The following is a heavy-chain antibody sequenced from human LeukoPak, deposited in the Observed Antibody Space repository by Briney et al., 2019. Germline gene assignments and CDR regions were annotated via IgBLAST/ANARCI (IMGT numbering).Heavy chain of an antibody. CDR3: AKERVAAAEGYYFDY. CDR2: ISYDGSNK. V-gene: IGHV3-30*18. Sequence: PGRSLRLSCAASGFTFSSYGMHWVRQAPGKGLEWVAVISYDGSNKYYADSVKGRFTISRDNSKNTLYLQMNSLRAEDTAVYYCAKERVAAAEGYYFDYWGQGTLVTVSS. D-gene: IGHD6-13*01. CDR1: GFTFSSYG. J-gene: IGHJ4*02.